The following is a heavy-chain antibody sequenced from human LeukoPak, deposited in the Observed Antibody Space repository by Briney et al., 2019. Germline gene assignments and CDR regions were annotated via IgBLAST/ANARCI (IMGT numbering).Heavy chain of an antibody. D-gene: IGHD3-16*01. CDR2: LYSGDNT. Sequence: GGSLRLSCAAPGFTVRDNYMSWVRQAPGKGLEWVSILYSGDNTYYADSVKGRFTISRDTSKNPLYLQMNSLRAEDTAVYYCARDWGFHIWGQGTMVTVSS. CDR3: ARDWGFHI. V-gene: IGHV3-53*01. CDR1: GFTVRDNY. J-gene: IGHJ3*02.